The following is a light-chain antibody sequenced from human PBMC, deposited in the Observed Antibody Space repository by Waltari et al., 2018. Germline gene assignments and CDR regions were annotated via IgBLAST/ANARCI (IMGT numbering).Light chain of an antibody. CDR2: GTA. CDR1: QAVNSDF. Sequence: DIVLTQSPDNLSLSPGESATLSCRASQAVNSDFFAWYQHKVGQTPRLLIYGTAHRPSGIPDRFVGSGSGTDFTLTINGLEPEDFADYYCQQYTAPPFSFGQGTRLDFK. CDR3: QQYTAPPFS. V-gene: IGKV3-20*01. J-gene: IGKJ2*03.